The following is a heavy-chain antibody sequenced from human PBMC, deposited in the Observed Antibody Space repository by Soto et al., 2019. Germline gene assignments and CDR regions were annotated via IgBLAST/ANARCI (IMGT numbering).Heavy chain of an antibody. J-gene: IGHJ4*02. D-gene: IGHD3-10*01. CDR1: GFTFSSYG. Sequence: VGSLRLSCAASGFTFSSYGMHWVRQAPGKGLEWVAVISYDGSNKYYADSVKGRFTISRDNSKNTLYLQMNSLRAEDTAVYYCRLYGSGSYAPLFDYWGQGTLVTVSS. CDR2: ISYDGSNK. CDR3: RLYGSGSYAPLFDY. V-gene: IGHV3-30*03.